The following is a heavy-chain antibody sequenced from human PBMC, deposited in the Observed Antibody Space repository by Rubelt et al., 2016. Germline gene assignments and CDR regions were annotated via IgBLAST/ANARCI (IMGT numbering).Heavy chain of an antibody. CDR1: GFSFRNFG. CDR3: AKDGVGLGWDSLYYFDY. D-gene: IGHD6-19*01. CDR2: IWYDGSNK. Sequence: GGGVVQPGRSLRLSCAASGFSFRNFGMHWVRQAPGKGLDWVAVIWYDGSNKYYADSVKGRFTISRDNSKNTLDLQMNSLRHDDTAVYYCAKDGVGLGWDSLYYFDYWGQGTLVTVSS. J-gene: IGHJ4*02. V-gene: IGHV3-33*06.